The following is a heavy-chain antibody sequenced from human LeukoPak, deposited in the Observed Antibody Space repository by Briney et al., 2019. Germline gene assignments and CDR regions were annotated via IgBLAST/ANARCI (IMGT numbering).Heavy chain of an antibody. J-gene: IGHJ6*03. Sequence: SETLSLTCTVSGGSISSYYWSWIRQPPGKGLGWIGYIYYSGSTNYNPSLKSRVTISVDTSKNQFSLKLSSVTAADTAVYYCARVGIAVAGNYYYYMDVWGKGTTVTVSS. D-gene: IGHD6-19*01. CDR2: IYYSGST. CDR3: ARVGIAVAGNYYYYMDV. CDR1: GGSISSYY. V-gene: IGHV4-59*01.